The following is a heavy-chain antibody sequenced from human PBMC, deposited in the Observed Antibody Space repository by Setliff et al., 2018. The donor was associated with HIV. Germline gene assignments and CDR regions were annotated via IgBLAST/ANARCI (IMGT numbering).Heavy chain of an antibody. V-gene: IGHV4-59*01. CDR1: GGSIISYY. Sequence: PSETLSLTCTVSGGSIISYYWSWIRQPPGKGLERIGYIYYSGSTTYNPSLKSRVTISVDTSKDQFSLKLSSVTAADTAVYYCARDRLDGYNSGFDYWGQGTLVTVSS. D-gene: IGHD5-12*01. J-gene: IGHJ4*02. CDR2: IYYSGST. CDR3: ARDRLDGYNSGFDY.